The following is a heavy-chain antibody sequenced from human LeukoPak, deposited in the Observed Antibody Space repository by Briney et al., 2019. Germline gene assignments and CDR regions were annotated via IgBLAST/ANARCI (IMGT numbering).Heavy chain of an antibody. J-gene: IGHJ2*01. V-gene: IGHV3-66*01. CDR3: ARVSESEWNFDL. D-gene: IGHD1-14*01. CDR1: GFTVSRNY. Sequence: GGSLRLSCAASGFTVSRNYMSWVRQAPGKGLECVSVIYSGGNTYYTDSVKGRFTISRDNSKNTLYLQMNSLRAEDTAVYYCARVSESEWNFDLWGRGTLVTVSS. CDR2: IYSGGNT.